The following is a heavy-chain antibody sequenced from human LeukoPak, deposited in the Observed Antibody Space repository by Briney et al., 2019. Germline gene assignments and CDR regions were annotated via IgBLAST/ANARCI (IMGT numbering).Heavy chain of an antibody. D-gene: IGHD2-2*01. Sequence: GGSLRLSCAASGFTFSSYSMNWVRQAPGKGLEWVSSISSSSSYIYYADSVKGRFTISRDNAKNSLYLQMNSLRAEDTAVYYCARDIVVAPAALDYWGQGTLVTVSS. CDR2: ISSSSSYI. V-gene: IGHV3-21*01. J-gene: IGHJ4*02. CDR3: ARDIVVAPAALDY. CDR1: GFTFSSYS.